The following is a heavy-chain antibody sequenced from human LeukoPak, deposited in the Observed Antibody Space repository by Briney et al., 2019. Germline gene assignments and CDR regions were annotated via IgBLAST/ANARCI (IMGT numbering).Heavy chain of an antibody. CDR1: GFAFSSYW. CDR2: INTDGSEI. CDR3: VGGIDY. Sequence: GGSLRLSCAASGFAFSSYWMSWVRQAPGKGLEWVANINTDGSEIYYVDSVKGRFTISRDNAKNSLYLQMSSLSGEDTGIYYCVGGIDYWGQGTLVTVSP. V-gene: IGHV3-7*03. J-gene: IGHJ4*02.